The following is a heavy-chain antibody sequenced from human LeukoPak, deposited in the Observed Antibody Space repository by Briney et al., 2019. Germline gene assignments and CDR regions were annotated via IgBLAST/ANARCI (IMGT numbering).Heavy chain of an antibody. V-gene: IGHV3-21*01. D-gene: IGHD6-13*01. CDR2: TSSSSSYI. CDR3: ARSSYSSSWYVDY. Sequence: PGGSLRLSCAASGFTFSSYSMNWVRQAPGKGLEWVSSTSSSSSYIYYADSVKGRFTISRDNAKNSLYLQMNSLRAEDTAVYYCARSSYSSSWYVDYWGQGTLVTVSS. CDR1: GFTFSSYS. J-gene: IGHJ4*02.